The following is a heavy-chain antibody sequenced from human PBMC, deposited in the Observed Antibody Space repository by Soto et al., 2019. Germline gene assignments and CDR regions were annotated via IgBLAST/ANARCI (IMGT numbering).Heavy chain of an antibody. Sequence: QVQLVQSGAEVKKPGASVKVSCKASGYTFTSYGISWVRQAPGQGLEWMGWISAYNGNTNYAQKLQGRVTMTTYTSTSTAYMELRSLRSDDTAVYYCARGTYDTANYYYYYGMDVWGQGTTVTVSS. CDR1: GYTFTSYG. D-gene: IGHD1-1*01. CDR3: ARGTYDTANYYYYYGMDV. CDR2: ISAYNGNT. J-gene: IGHJ6*02. V-gene: IGHV1-18*04.